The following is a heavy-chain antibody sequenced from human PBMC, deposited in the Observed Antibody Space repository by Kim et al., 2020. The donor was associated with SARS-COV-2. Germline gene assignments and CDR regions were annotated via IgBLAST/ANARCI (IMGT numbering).Heavy chain of an antibody. CDR3: ARSSRGIFGVAPLDYYYYYGMDV. D-gene: IGHD3-3*01. CDR1: GGSISSSSYY. CDR2: IYYSGST. Sequence: SETLSLTCTVSGGSISSSSYYWGWIRQPPGKGLEWIGSIYYSGSTYYNPSLKSRVTISVDTSKNQFSLKLSSVTAADTAVYYCARSSRGIFGVAPLDYYYYYGMDVWGQGTTVTVSS. J-gene: IGHJ6*02. V-gene: IGHV4-39*01.